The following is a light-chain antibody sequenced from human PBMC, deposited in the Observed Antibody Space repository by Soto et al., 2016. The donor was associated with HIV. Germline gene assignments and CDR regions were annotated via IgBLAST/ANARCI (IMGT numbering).Light chain of an antibody. CDR3: QQFKSYPFT. CDR1: QSINKW. V-gene: IGKV1-5*03. Sequence: DIRMTQSPSTLSASLGDRVTITCRASQSINKWLAWYQQKPGKAPNLLIYKASTSQSGVPSTFSGSGSGTEFTLTISRLQPEDFATYYCQQFKSYPFTFGPGTKVDIK. J-gene: IGKJ3*01. CDR2: KAS.